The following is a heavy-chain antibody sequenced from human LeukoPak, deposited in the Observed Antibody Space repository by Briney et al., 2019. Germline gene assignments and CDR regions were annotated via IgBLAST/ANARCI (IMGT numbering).Heavy chain of an antibody. CDR2: ISGSGGNA. CDR3: AKGDGDSSSYPQLSDY. J-gene: IGHJ4*02. D-gene: IGHD3-22*01. Sequence: TGGSLRLSCAASGFTFSSHAMTWVRQAPGKGLEWVSSISGSGGNAHYADSVKGRLTISRDNSKNTLYLQMNSLRAEDTAVYYCAKGDGDSSSYPQLSDYWGQGTLVTVSS. CDR1: GFTFSSHA. V-gene: IGHV3-23*01.